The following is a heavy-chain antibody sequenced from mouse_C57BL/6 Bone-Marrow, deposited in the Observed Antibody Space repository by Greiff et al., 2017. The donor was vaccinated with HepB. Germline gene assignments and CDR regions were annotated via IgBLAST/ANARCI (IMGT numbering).Heavy chain of an antibody. Sequence: VQLQQSGAELVKPGASVKLSCKASGYTFTEYTIHWVKQRSGQGLEWIGWFYPGSGSIKYNEKFKDKATLTADKSSSTVYMERSRLTSEDSAVYFCARHEDYYGSSYHYAMDYWGQGTSVTVSS. CDR3: ARHEDYYGSSYHYAMDY. J-gene: IGHJ4*01. V-gene: IGHV1-62-2*01. D-gene: IGHD1-1*01. CDR2: FYPGSGSI. CDR1: GYTFTEYT.